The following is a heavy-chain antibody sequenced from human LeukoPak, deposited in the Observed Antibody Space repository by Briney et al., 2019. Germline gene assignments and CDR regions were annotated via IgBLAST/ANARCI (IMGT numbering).Heavy chain of an antibody. D-gene: IGHD3-3*01. Sequence: PGGSLRLSCAASGFTFSDYYMTWIRQAPGKGREWVSYISSSGSTIYYADSVKGRFTISRGNAKNSLYLQMNSLRAEDTAAYYCARDLFGLRKLNAFDIWGQGTMVTVSS. CDR1: GFTFSDYY. CDR3: ARDLFGLRKLNAFDI. V-gene: IGHV3-11*04. J-gene: IGHJ3*02. CDR2: ISSSGSTI.